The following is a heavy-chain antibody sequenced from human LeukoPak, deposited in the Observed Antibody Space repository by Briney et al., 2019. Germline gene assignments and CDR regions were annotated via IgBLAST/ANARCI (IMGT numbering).Heavy chain of an antibody. Sequence: ASVKVSCKASGYTFTSYYMHWVRQAPGQGLEWMGIINPSGGSTSYAQKFQGRVTMTRDKSTSTVYMELSSLRSEDTAVYYCARDRGRDGYSYRYYFDYWGQGTLVTVSS. CDR3: ARDRGRDGYSYRYYFDY. CDR1: GYTFTSYY. V-gene: IGHV1-46*01. D-gene: IGHD5-24*01. J-gene: IGHJ4*02. CDR2: INPSGGST.